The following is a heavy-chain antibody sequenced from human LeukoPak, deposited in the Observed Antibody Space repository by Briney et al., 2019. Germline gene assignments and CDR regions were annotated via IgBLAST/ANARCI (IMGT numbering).Heavy chain of an antibody. D-gene: IGHD3-22*01. J-gene: IGHJ5*02. CDR1: GGTFSSYA. V-gene: IGHV1-2*02. CDR3: ARDVRGSADYYDSSGYYYVS. Sequence: ASVKVSCKASGGTFSSYAISWVRQAPGQGLEWMGWINPKSGVTNYAQNLQGRVTLTRDTSISTAYMELSSLRSEDTAVYYCARDVRGSADYYDSSGYYYVSWGQGTLVTVSS. CDR2: INPKSGVT.